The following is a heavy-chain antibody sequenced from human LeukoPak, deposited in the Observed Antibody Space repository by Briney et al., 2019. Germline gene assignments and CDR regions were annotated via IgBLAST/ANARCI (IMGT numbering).Heavy chain of an antibody. CDR1: GGSISSSSYY. CDR3: ARDLHTGPGLFDY. J-gene: IGHJ4*02. Sequence: SETLSLTCTVSGGSISSSSYYWGWIHQPPGKGLEWIGSIYYSGSTYYNPSLKSRVTISVDTSKNQFSLKLSSVTAADTAVYYCARDLHTGPGLFDYWGQGTLVTVSS. CDR2: IYYSGST. V-gene: IGHV4-39*07. D-gene: IGHD1-14*01.